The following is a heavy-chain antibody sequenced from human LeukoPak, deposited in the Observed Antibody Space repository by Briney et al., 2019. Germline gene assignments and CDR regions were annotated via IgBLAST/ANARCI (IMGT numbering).Heavy chain of an antibody. D-gene: IGHD3-10*01. CDR3: TGNYYGSGSYADFDY. CDR1: GFTFSGSA. J-gene: IGHJ4*02. CDR2: IRSTANGYAT. V-gene: IGHV3-73*01. Sequence: GGSLRLSCAASGFTFSGSALHWVRQASGKGLEWVGRIRSTANGYATAYAASVKGRFTISRDDSKNTAYLQMDCLKTEDTAVYYCTGNYYGSGSYADFDYWGQGTLVTVSS.